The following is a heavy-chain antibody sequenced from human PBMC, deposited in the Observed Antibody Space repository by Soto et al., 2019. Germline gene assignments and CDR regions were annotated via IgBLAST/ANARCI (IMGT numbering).Heavy chain of an antibody. CDR1: GFTFSNAW. CDR3: SRSGYYVYYYYYGIDV. D-gene: IGHD3-3*01. J-gene: IGHJ6*02. Sequence: GGSLRLSCAAPGFTFSNAWMNWVRQAPGKGLEWVGRIKSKTDGGTTDYAAPVKGRFTISRDGSKNTLYLQMNSLKTEDTAVYYCSRSGYYVYYYYYGIDVWGQGTTVTVSS. CDR2: IKSKTDGGTT. V-gene: IGHV3-15*07.